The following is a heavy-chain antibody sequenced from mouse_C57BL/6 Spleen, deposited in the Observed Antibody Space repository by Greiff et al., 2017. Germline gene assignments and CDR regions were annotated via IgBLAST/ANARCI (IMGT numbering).Heavy chain of an antibody. CDR1: GYTFTGYW. CDR3: ARAGISPGRSSFDY. D-gene: IGHD1-1*01. J-gene: IGHJ2*01. Sequence: QVQLQQSGAELMKPGASVKLSCKATGYTFTGYWIAWVKQRPGHGLEWIGEILPGSGSTNYNEKFKGKAPFTADTSSNTAYMQLSSLTTEDSAIYYCARAGISPGRSSFDYWGQGTTLTVSS. CDR2: ILPGSGST. V-gene: IGHV1-9*01.